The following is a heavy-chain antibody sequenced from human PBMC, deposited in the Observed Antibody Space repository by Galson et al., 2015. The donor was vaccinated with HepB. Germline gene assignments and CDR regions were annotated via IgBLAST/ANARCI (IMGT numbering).Heavy chain of an antibody. D-gene: IGHD4-17*01. J-gene: IGHJ4*02. CDR3: AKDYGDGSCGY. Sequence: SLRLSCAASGFTFSSYGMHWVRQAPGKGLEWVEVISYDGSNKYYADSVKGRFTISRDNSKNTLYLQMNSLRAEDTAVYYCAKDYGDGSCGYWGQGTLVTVSS. CDR2: ISYDGSNK. V-gene: IGHV3-30*18. CDR1: GFTFSSYG.